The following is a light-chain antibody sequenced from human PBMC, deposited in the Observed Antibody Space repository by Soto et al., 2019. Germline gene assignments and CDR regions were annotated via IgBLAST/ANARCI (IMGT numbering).Light chain of an antibody. J-gene: IGKJ5*01. Sequence: EIVLTQSPGILSLSPGERATLSCRASQSVRSTYLAWYQQKPGQAPRLLIHGASSRATGIPDRFSGSWSGTDFTLTISRLEPEDFAVYYCQYYSSSLSLTFGQGTRLYIK. CDR3: QYYSSSLSLT. CDR2: GAS. CDR1: QSVRSTY. V-gene: IGKV3-20*01.